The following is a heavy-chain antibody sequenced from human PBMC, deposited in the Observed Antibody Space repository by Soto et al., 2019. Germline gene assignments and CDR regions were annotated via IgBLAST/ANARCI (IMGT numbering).Heavy chain of an antibody. CDR1: GGSIRDYF. V-gene: IGHV4-59*01. CDR3: VRVGRDDFGDSGGFDY. J-gene: IGHJ4*02. CDR2: IYYSGRT. D-gene: IGHD4-17*01. Sequence: SETLALSCTVSGGSIRDYFWTLIRQTPGKGLEWIGYIYYSGRTNYNPSLKSRVSISVDTSKNHFFLQLRSVTAAETAVYYWVRVGRDDFGDSGGFDYWGQRTRGTGSS.